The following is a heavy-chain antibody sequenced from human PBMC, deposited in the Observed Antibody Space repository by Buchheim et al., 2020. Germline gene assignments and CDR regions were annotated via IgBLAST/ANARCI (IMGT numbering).Heavy chain of an antibody. CDR1: GFTFSSYA. D-gene: IGHD5-12*01. V-gene: IGHV3-30*04. CDR2: ISYDGSNK. J-gene: IGHJ6*02. Sequence: QVQLVESGGGVVQPGRSLRLSCAASGFTFSSYAMHWVRQAPGKGLEWVAVISYDGSNKYYADSVKGRFTISRDNSKNTLYLQMNSLRAEDTAVYYCARDRNRIVAPPRAYYYYGMDVWGQGTT. CDR3: ARDRNRIVAPPRAYYYYGMDV.